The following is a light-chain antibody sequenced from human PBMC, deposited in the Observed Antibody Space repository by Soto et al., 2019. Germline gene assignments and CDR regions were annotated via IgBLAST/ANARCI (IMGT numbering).Light chain of an antibody. CDR1: QSLLHSNGYNY. CDR2: LGS. CDR3: MQALQTPWT. Sequence: DIVMTQSPLSLPVTPGEPASISCRSSQSLLHSNGYNYLDWYLQKPGQSPQLLIYLGSDRASGVPDRFSGSGSRTTLKISRVEAEDVGVYYCMQALQTPWTFGQGTKVEIK. V-gene: IGKV2-28*01. J-gene: IGKJ1*01.